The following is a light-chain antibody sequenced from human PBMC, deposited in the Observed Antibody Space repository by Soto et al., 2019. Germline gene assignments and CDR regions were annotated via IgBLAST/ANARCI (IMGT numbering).Light chain of an antibody. J-gene: IGLJ3*02. CDR1: SSNIGNNY. V-gene: IGLV1-51*02. CDR2: ENN. Sequence: QSVLTQPPSVSAAPGQKVTISRSGSSSNIGNNYVSWYQQLPGTAPKLLIYENNKRPSGIPDRFSGSKSGTSATLGITGLQTGDEADYYCGTWDSSLSALNWVFGGGTKLTFL. CDR3: GTWDSSLSALNWV.